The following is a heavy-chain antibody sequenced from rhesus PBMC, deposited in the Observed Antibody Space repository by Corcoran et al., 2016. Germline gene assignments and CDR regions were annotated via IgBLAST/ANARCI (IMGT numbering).Heavy chain of an antibody. CDR1: GGPLSGNY. CDR2: ITGSSGNT. CDR3: SRNNEF. J-gene: IGHJ1*01. Sequence: QVQLQESGPGLVKPSATLSLPCVVSGGPLSGNYWNWIRQFPGKGLEGIGYITGSSGNTYYNPSLKSRVTISTDTSKNQLSLKLTSVTAADSAVYYCSRNNEFWGQGALVTVSS. V-gene: IGHV4-165*02.